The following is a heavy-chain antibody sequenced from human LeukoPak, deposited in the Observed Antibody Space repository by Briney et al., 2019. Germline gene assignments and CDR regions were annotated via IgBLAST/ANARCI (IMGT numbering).Heavy chain of an antibody. D-gene: IGHD2-2*01. V-gene: IGHV4-4*07. CDR3: ARSSCSRIICASRGAFDI. J-gene: IGHJ3*02. Sequence: PSETLSLTCTVSGGSLSNYYWTWIRQPAGKGLELIGRIYTSGSTNYNPSLKSRVPMSVDTSKNQVSLNLSSVTAADTAVYYCARSSCSRIICASRGAFDIWGQGTMVTVSS. CDR1: GGSLSNYY. CDR2: IYTSGST.